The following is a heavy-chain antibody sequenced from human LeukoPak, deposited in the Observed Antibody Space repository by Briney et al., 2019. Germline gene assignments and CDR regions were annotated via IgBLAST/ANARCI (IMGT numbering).Heavy chain of an antibody. CDR3: ARVGGYYDSSGYYSYDAFDI. D-gene: IGHD3-22*01. Sequence: SETLSLTCTVSGGSISSYYWSWIRQPPGKGLEWIGYIYYSGSTNYNPSLKSRVTISVDTSRNQSSLKLSSVTAADTAVYYCARVGGYYDSSGYYSYDAFDIWGQGTMVTVSS. CDR1: GGSISSYY. V-gene: IGHV4-59*01. J-gene: IGHJ3*02. CDR2: IYYSGST.